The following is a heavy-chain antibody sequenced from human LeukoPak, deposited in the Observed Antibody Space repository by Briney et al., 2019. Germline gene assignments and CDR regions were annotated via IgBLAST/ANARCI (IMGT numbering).Heavy chain of an antibody. CDR3: ARGSPPRRNYDSSGYYSYYFDY. D-gene: IGHD3-22*01. CDR2: ISAYNGHT. V-gene: IGHV1-18*01. CDR1: GYTFNNYG. Sequence: ASVKVSCKASGYTFNNYGFSWVRQVPGQGLEWMGWISAYNGHTKNAQKFQGRVTMTTDTSTSTVNMELRSLRSDDTAVYYCARGSPPRRNYDSSGYYSYYFDYWGQGTLVTVSS. J-gene: IGHJ4*02.